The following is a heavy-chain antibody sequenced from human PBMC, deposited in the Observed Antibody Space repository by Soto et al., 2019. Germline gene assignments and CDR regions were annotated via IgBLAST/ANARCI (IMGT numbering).Heavy chain of an antibody. J-gene: IGHJ4*02. CDR2: ISTGGAYM. CDR3: ARDIASPGGDYFDS. Sequence: EVQLVESGGGLVKAGGSLRLFCTASGFTFRNYNMNWVRQAPGKGLEWVSSISTGGAYMFYADSVKGRFTISRDKAQNSLFLQIDSPRAEDTAVYYCARDIASPGGDYFDSWGQGTLVTVSS. V-gene: IGHV3-21*06. D-gene: IGHD2-21*01. CDR1: GFTFRNYN.